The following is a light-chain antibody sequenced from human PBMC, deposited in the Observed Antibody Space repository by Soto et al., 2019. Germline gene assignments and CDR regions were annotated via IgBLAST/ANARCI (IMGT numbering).Light chain of an antibody. CDR2: EVS. J-gene: IGLJ2*01. CDR3: SSYAGSNNLV. Sequence: SALTQPPSASGSPGQSVTISCTGTSSDVGGYNYVSWYQQHPGKAPKLMIYEVSKRPSGVPDRFSGSKSGNTASLTVSGLQADDEADYYCSSYAGSNNLVFGGGTKVTVL. V-gene: IGLV2-8*01. CDR1: SSDVGGYNY.